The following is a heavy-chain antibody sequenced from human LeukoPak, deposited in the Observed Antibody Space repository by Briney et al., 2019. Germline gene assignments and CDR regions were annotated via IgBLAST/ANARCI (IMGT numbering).Heavy chain of an antibody. CDR2: IIPIFGTA. J-gene: IGHJ6*02. D-gene: IGHD6-19*01. CDR1: GYTFTSYD. Sequence: ASVKVSCKASGYTFTSYDINWVRQATGQGLEWMGGIIPIFGTANYAQKFQGRVTITADESTSTAYMELSSLRSEDTAVYYCARESIAVADNYYYYGMDVWGQGTTVTVSS. CDR3: ARESIAVADNYYYYGMDV. V-gene: IGHV1-69*13.